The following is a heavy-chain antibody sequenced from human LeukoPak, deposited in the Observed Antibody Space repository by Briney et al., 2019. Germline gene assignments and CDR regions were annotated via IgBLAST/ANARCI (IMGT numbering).Heavy chain of an antibody. CDR2: ISGSGGST. CDR3: AKDRSQVGTDDAFDI. D-gene: IGHD3-10*01. V-gene: IGHV3-23*01. Sequence: ETLSLTCSLSGGSFNDYYWSWIRQPPGKGLEWVSAISGSGGSTYYADSVKGRFTISRDNSKNTLYLQMNSLRAEDTAVYYCAKDRSQVGTDDAFDIWGQGAMVTVSS. CDR1: GGSFNDYY. J-gene: IGHJ3*02.